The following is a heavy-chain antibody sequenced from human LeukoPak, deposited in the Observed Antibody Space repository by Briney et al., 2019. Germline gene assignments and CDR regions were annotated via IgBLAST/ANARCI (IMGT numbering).Heavy chain of an antibody. Sequence: PGGSLRLSCAASGFTFSSDSMNWVRQAPGKGLEWVSSISSSSSYIYYADSVKGRFTISRDNAKNSLYLQMNSLRAEDTAVYYCARDRGYSSGWNYFDYWGQGTLVTVSS. V-gene: IGHV3-21*01. D-gene: IGHD6-19*01. CDR3: ARDRGYSSGWNYFDY. CDR1: GFTFSSDS. CDR2: ISSSSSYI. J-gene: IGHJ4*02.